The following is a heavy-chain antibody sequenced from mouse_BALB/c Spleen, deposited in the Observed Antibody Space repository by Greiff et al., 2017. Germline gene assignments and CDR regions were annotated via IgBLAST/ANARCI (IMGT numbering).Heavy chain of an antibody. CDR1: GFSLTSYD. V-gene: IGHV2-9-2*01. CDR2: IWTGGGT. J-gene: IGHJ3*01. Sequence: VKLVESGPGLVAPSQSLSITCTVSGFSLTSYDISWIRQPPGKGLEWLGVIWTGGGTNYNSAFMSRLSISKDNSKSQVFLKMNSLQTDDTAIYYCVREDDYDGAWFAYWGQGTLVTVSA. CDR3: VREDDYDGAWFAY. D-gene: IGHD2-4*01.